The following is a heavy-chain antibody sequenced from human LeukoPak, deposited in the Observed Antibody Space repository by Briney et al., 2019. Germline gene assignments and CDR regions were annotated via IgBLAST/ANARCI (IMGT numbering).Heavy chain of an antibody. CDR1: GGSISSYY. J-gene: IGHJ3*02. D-gene: IGHD4-17*01. CDR3: ARVATVTTVAFDI. CDR2: IYYSGST. V-gene: IGHV4-59*08. Sequence: PSETLSLTCTVSGGSISSYYWSWIRQPPGKGLEWIGYIYYSGSTNYNPSLKSRVTISVDTSKNQFSLKLSSVTAADTAVYYCARVATVTTVAFDIWGQGTMVTVSS.